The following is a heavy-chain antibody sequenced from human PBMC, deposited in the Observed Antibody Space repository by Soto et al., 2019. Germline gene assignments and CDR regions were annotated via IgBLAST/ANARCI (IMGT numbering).Heavy chain of an antibody. Sequence: ASVKVSCKASGYTFRNYGISWVRQAPGQGLEWMGWISPFNGNIKYGQNFQGRVTMTTDTSTSIAYMELTSLISDDTAVYYCAKEEDSQTIDYWGQDALVTVSS. CDR3: AKEEDSQTIDY. J-gene: IGHJ4*02. CDR1: GYTFRNYG. CDR2: ISPFNGNI. V-gene: IGHV1-18*01.